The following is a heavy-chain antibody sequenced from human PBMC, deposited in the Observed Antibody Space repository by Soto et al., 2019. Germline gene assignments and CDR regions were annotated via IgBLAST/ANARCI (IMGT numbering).Heavy chain of an antibody. CDR3: ARDSRDGYNSRLDY. D-gene: IGHD5-12*01. V-gene: IGHV4-59*01. CDR1: GGSISSYY. CDR2: IYYSGST. Sequence: PSETLSLTCTVSGGSISSYYWSWIRQPPGKGLEWIGYIYYSGSTNYNPSLKSRVTISVDTSKNQFSLKLSSVTAADTAVYYCARDSRDGYNSRLDYWGQGTLVTVSS. J-gene: IGHJ4*02.